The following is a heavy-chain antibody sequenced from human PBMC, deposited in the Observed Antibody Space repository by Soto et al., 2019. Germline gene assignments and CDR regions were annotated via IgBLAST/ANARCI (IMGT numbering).Heavy chain of an antibody. CDR1: GLTLSNYA. J-gene: IGHJ4*02. D-gene: IGHD6-19*01. CDR3: AGVTQAVAVDY. V-gene: IGHV3-30-3*01. Sequence: QVQLVESGGGVVQPGRSLRLSCAASGLTLSNYAMHWVRQAPGKGLEWVAVISYDGSNRYYADAVKGRFTISRDNSKNTLYLQLNSLRAEDTAVYYCAGVTQAVAVDYWGQGTLVTVSS. CDR2: ISYDGSNR.